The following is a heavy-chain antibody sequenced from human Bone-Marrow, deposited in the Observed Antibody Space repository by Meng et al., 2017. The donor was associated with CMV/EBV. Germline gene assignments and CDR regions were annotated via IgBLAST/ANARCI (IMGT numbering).Heavy chain of an antibody. V-gene: IGHV3-7*03. Sequence: GESLKISCAASGFTFSSYWMNWVRQAPGKGLEWVANIKEDGSEKYYVDSVKGRFTISRDKAKNSLYLQMNSLRAEDTAVYYCARFEGGWFDPWGQGTLVTVSS. J-gene: IGHJ5*02. D-gene: IGHD3-16*01. CDR3: ARFEGGWFDP. CDR2: IKEDGSEK. CDR1: GFTFSSYW.